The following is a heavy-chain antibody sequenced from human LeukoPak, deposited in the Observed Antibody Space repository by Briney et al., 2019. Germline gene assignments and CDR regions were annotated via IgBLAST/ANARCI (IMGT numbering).Heavy chain of an antibody. J-gene: IGHJ4*02. CDR2: ISAYNGNT. Sequence: ASVKVSCKASGYTFTSYGISWVRQAPGQGLAWMGWISAYNGNTNYAQKLQGRVTMTTDTSTSTAYMELRSLRSDDTAVYYCARRATDDSSGYYFDYWGQGTLVTVSS. CDR1: GYTFTSYG. D-gene: IGHD3-22*01. CDR3: ARRATDDSSGYYFDY. V-gene: IGHV1-18*01.